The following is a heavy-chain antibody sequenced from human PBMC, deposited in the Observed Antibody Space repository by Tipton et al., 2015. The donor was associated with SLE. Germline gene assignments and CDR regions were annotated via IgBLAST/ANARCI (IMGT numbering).Heavy chain of an antibody. CDR2: VGGGDDNI. CDR3: AREGWGFRYFDY. CDR1: GFSISNYA. Sequence: SLRLSCVASGFSISNYALNWVRQAPGKGLEWVSAVGGGDDNIYYADSVKGRFTVSRDDSTNTLFLQMDSLRAADTAVYYCAREGWGFRYFDYWGQGTPVTVSS. J-gene: IGHJ4*02. V-gene: IGHV3-23*01. D-gene: IGHD1-26*01.